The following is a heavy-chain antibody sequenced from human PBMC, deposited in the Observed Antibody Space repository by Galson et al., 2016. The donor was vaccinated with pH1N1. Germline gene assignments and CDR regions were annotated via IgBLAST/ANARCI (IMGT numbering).Heavy chain of an antibody. CDR1: GFTFDDYA. V-gene: IGHV3-9*01. Sequence: SLRLSCAASGFTFDDYAMHWVRQAPGKGLEWVSGISWNSGSIGYADSVKGRFTISRDNAKNSLYLQMNSLRAEGTALYYCAKLDGYNWGYFQHWGQGTLVTVSS. D-gene: IGHD5-24*01. CDR2: ISWNSGSI. J-gene: IGHJ1*01. CDR3: AKLDGYNWGYFQH.